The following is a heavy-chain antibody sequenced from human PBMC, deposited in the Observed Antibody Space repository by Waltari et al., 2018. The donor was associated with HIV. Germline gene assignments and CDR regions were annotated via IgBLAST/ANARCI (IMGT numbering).Heavy chain of an antibody. CDR2: ISRSGNTK. V-gene: IGHV3-48*02. D-gene: IGHD6-19*01. CDR3: ARDPEWLVEGGDY. J-gene: IGHJ4*02. Sequence: EVQLVESGGGLVQPGGSLRLSCAASGFIFRSYSVNWVRQAPGKVLEGVSYISRSGNTKYYADSVKGRFTIFRDNAKNSLYLQMNSLRDEDTAVYYCARDPEWLVEGGDYWGQGTLVTVSS. CDR1: GFIFRSYS.